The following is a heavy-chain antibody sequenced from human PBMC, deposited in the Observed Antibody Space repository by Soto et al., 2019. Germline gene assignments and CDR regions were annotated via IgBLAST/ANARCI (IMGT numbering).Heavy chain of an antibody. J-gene: IGHJ5*02. V-gene: IGHV4-39*01. CDR2: AYYNGST. CDR1: CGSISSSSYY. CDR3: VPSNWFDP. Sequence: QLQLQESGPGLVKPSETLSLTCTVSCGSISSSSYYWGWIRQPPGKGLEWIGRAYYNGSTYYNPSLKRRVTISLDTSKHQFSLQLCSVTAAGTAVYYCVPSNWFDPWGQGTLVPVS.